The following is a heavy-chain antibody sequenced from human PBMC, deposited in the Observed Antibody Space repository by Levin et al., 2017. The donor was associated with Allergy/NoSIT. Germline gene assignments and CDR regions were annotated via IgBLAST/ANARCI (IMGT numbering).Heavy chain of an antibody. D-gene: IGHD4-17*01. CDR3: ARVETTVTYDY. J-gene: IGHJ4*02. V-gene: IGHV3-21*01. Sequence: KGLEWVSSISSSSTYIYYADSVKGRFTISRDNAKNSLYLQMNSLRAEDTAVYYCARVETTVTYDYWGQGTLVTVSS. CDR2: ISSSSTYI.